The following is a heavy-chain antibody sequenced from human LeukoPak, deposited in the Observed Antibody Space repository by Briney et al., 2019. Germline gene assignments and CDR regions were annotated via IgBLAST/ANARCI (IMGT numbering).Heavy chain of an antibody. CDR2: ILYDGGDK. CDR3: ARDSYLYYYHSGSYYAFDY. J-gene: IGHJ4*02. V-gene: IGHV3-33*01. Sequence: GRSLRLSCAASGFTFSNYAMHWVRQAPGKGLEWVALILYDGGDKYYADSVKGRFTISRDSSKNTLYLQMNSLRAEDTAVYYCARDSYLYYYHSGSYYAFDYWGQGTLVTVSS. CDR1: GFTFSNYA. D-gene: IGHD3-10*01.